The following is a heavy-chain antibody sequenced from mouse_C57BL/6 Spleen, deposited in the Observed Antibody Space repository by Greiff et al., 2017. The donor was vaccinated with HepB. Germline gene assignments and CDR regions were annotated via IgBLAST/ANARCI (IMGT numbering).Heavy chain of an antibody. CDR3: ARAVVPYWYFDV. Sequence: QVQLKESGAELAKPRASVKLSCKASGYTFTSYWMHWVKQRPGQGLEWIGYINPSSGYTKYNQKFKDKATLTADKSSSTAYMQLSSLTYEDSAVYYCARAVVPYWYFDVWGTGTTVTVSS. V-gene: IGHV1-7*01. D-gene: IGHD1-1*01. J-gene: IGHJ1*03. CDR1: GYTFTSYW. CDR2: INPSSGYT.